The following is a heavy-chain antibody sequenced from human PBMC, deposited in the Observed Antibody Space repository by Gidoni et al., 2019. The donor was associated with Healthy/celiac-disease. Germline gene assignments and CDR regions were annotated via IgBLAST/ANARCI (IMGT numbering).Heavy chain of an antibody. CDR3: ARGRSKPPYARPPYYYYGMDV. J-gene: IGHJ6*02. CDR2: INHSGST. CDR1: GWSFSGYY. D-gene: IGHD3-16*01. Sequence: QVQLQQWGAGLLKPSETLSLTCAVYGWSFSGYYCRWIRQPPGKGLEWIGEINHSGSTNYNPSLKSRVTISVDTSKNQFSLKLSSVTAADTAVYYCARGRSKPPYARPPYYYYGMDVWGQGTTVTVSS. V-gene: IGHV4-34*01.